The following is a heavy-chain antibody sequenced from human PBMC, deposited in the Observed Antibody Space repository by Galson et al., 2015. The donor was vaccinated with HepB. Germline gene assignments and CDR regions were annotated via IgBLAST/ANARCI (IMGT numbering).Heavy chain of an antibody. Sequence: SVKVSCKASGYTFTSYHIHWVRQAPGQGLEWMGFIDPSGGSTSYPQKFQGRVTLTRDTSTSTIYMELSSLRSEDTDVYYCASGIVEIYCSSISCSKTDYWGQGTQGTVS. D-gene: IGHD2-2*01. J-gene: IGHJ4*02. CDR1: GYTFTSYH. V-gene: IGHV1-46*01. CDR3: ASGIVEIYCSSISCSKTDY. CDR2: IDPSGGST.